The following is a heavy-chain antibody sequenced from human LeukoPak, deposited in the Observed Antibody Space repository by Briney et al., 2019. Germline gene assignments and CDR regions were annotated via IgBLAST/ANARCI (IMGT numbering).Heavy chain of an antibody. D-gene: IGHD6-6*01. Sequence: GGSLRLSCAASGFTVSSNYMSWVRQAPGKGLEWVSVIYSGGSTYYADSVKGRFTISRDNAKNSLYLQMNSLRAEDTAVYYCAHVLYYYYYYGMDVWGQGTTVTVSS. J-gene: IGHJ6*02. CDR1: GFTVSSNY. V-gene: IGHV3-66*01. CDR3: AHVLYYYYYYGMDV. CDR2: IYSGGST.